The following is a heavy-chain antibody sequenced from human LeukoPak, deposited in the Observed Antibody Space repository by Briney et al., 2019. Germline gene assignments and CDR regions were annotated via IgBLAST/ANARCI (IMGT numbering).Heavy chain of an antibody. Sequence: GGSLRLSCAASGFTFSSYAMSWIRQAPGKGLEWVSAISGSGGSTYYADSVKGRFTISRDNAKNTLYLQMNSLRAEDTAVYYCARVENDFWSGSYYFDYWGQGTLVTVSS. CDR2: ISGSGGST. J-gene: IGHJ4*02. CDR1: GFTFSSYA. V-gene: IGHV3-23*01. CDR3: ARVENDFWSGSYYFDY. D-gene: IGHD3-3*01.